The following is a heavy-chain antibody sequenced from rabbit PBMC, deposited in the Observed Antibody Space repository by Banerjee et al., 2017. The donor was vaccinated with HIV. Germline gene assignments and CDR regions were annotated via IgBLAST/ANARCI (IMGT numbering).Heavy chain of an antibody. J-gene: IGHJ6*01. D-gene: IGHD1-1*01. V-gene: IGHV1S40*01. CDR2: IHTSSGNT. CDR3: ARGYNDGSGYDL. Sequence: QSLEESGGDLVKPGASLTLTCTASGFSFSSSYWMCWVRQAPGKGPEWIACIHTSSGNTHYASWAKGRFTISKTSSTTVTLQMTSLTAADTATYFCARGYNDGSGYDLWGPGTLVTVS. CDR1: GFSFSSSYW.